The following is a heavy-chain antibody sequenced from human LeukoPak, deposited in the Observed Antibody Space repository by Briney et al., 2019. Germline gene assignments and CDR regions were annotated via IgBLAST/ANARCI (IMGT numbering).Heavy chain of an antibody. CDR1: GGSFSGYY. D-gene: IGHD3-10*01. J-gene: IGHJ5*02. CDR3: ARLRSGRRTHAWFDP. V-gene: IGHV4-34*01. Sequence: SETLSLTCAVYGGSFSGYYWSWIRQPPGKGLEWIGEINHSGSTNYNPSLKSRVTISVDTSKNQFSLKLSSVTAADTAVYYCARLRSGRRTHAWFDPWGQGTLVTVSS. CDR2: INHSGST.